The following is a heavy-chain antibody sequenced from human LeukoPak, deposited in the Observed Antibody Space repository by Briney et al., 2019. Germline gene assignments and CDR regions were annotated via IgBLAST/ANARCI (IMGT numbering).Heavy chain of an antibody. CDR2: ISSSSSFK. CDR3: ARGGGIAVAGLKSRMDV. CDR1: GFTFSSYA. V-gene: IGHV3-21*01. Sequence: PGGSLRLSCAASGFTFSSYAMHWVRQAPGKGLEWVSSISSSSSFKYYADSLKGRFTVSRDNAKNSLYLQMNSLGVEDTAIYYCARGGGIAVAGLKSRMDVWGKGTTVTVSS. D-gene: IGHD6-19*01. J-gene: IGHJ6*04.